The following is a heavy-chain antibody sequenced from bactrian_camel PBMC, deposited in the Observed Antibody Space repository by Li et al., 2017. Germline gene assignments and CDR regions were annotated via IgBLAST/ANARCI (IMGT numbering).Heavy chain of an antibody. D-gene: IGHD4*01. Sequence: VQLVESGGGSVQAGGSLRLSCAGTGIHLSSAFCVGWFRQTPGQEREGVASIRPAGATTAYASSVRDRFVISLDTATDTVYLQMNSLRPEDTAMYYCAVQFLEASCARVHAIDDWGQGTQVTVS. CDR3: AVQFLEASCARVHAIDD. CDR2: IRPAGATT. V-gene: IGHV3S40*01. J-gene: IGHJ4*01. CDR1: GIHLSSAFC.